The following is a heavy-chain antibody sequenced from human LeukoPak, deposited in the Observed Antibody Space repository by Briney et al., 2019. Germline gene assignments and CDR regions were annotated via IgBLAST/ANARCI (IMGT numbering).Heavy chain of an antibody. CDR1: GYTFTSYG. CDR2: ISAYNGNT. V-gene: IGHV1-18*01. J-gene: IGHJ3*02. D-gene: IGHD3-22*01. CDR3: ARESPNSGYYLDAFDI. Sequence: GASVKVSCKASGYTFTSYGISWVRQAPGQGLEWMGWISAYNGNTNYAQKLQGRVTMTTDTSTSTAYMELRSLRSDDTAVYYCARESPNSGYYLDAFDIWGQGTMVTVSS.